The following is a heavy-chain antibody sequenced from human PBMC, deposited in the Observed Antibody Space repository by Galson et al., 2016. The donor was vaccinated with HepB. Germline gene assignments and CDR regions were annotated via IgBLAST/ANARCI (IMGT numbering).Heavy chain of an antibody. Sequence: SLRLSCAASGFTFRSYGMHWVRQVPGKGLEWVAVIWYDGSHKFYVDSVKGRFTISRDNSKNTLFLQMNSLRAEDTAVYCCARNYHYGSGSYIPYFWGQGTRVTVST. CDR3: ARNYHYGSGSYIPYF. CDR1: GFTFRSYG. V-gene: IGHV3-33*01. D-gene: IGHD3-10*01. J-gene: IGHJ3*01. CDR2: IWYDGSHK.